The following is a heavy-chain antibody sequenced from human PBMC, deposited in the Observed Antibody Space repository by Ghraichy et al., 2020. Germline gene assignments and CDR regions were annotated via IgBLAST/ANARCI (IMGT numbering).Heavy chain of an antibody. D-gene: IGHD3-22*01. CDR1: GGTFSSYA. V-gene: IGHV1-69*13. Sequence: SVKVSCKASGGTFSSYAISWVRQAPGQGLEWMGGIIPIFGTANYAQKFQGRVTITADESTSTAYMELSSLRSEDTAVYYCARGPTYYYDSSGYSNWFDPWGQGTLVTVSS. CDR2: IIPIFGTA. CDR3: ARGPTYYYDSSGYSNWFDP. J-gene: IGHJ5*02.